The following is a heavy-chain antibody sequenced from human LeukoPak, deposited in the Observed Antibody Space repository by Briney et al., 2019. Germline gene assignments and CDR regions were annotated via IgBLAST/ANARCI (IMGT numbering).Heavy chain of an antibody. J-gene: IGHJ4*02. D-gene: IGHD3-22*01. Sequence: SETLSLTCTVSGYSISSGYFWGWIRQPPGKGLEWVGTIFHSGNTYYNPSLKSRVTISVDTSKNQFSLKLSSVTAADTAVYYCAREGVYYDSSGYGKGYYFDYWGQGTLVTVSS. CDR3: AREGVYYDSSGYGKGYYFDY. V-gene: IGHV4-38-2*02. CDR1: GYSISSGYF. CDR2: IFHSGNT.